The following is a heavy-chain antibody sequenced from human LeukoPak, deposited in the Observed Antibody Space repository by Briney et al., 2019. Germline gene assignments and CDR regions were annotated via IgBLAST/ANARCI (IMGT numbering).Heavy chain of an antibody. CDR3: ARVXPYCSSTSCSDAFDI. CDR1: GGSISSYY. J-gene: IGHJ3*02. V-gene: IGHV4-59*01. D-gene: IGHD2-2*01. Sequence: SXTLSXTCTVSGGSISSYYWSWIRQPPGKGLEWIGYIYYSGSTNYNPSLTSRVTISVDTSKNQFSLKLSSVTAADTAVYYCARVXPYCSSTSCSDAFDIWGQGTMVTVSS. CDR2: IYYSGST.